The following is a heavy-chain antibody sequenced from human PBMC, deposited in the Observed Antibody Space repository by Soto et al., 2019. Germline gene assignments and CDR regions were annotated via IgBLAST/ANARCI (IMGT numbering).Heavy chain of an antibody. V-gene: IGHV1-18*01. CDR3: ARALPYSSIGDS. Sequence: ASVKVSCKASGYTFTTYGISWVRQAPGQGLEWMGWISASNGNIYYGQKFQGRVTMTTDSFTSTAYMELSSLTSDDTAVYYCARALPYSSIGDSWGRGTLVTVSS. D-gene: IGHD6-13*01. CDR1: GYTFTTYG. CDR2: ISASNGNI. J-gene: IGHJ4*02.